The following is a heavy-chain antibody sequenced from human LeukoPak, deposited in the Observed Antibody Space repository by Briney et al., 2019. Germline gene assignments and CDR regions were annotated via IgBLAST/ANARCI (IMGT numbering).Heavy chain of an antibody. CDR1: GGSISSYY. V-gene: IGHV4-4*07. J-gene: IGHJ6*03. D-gene: IGHD2-2*01. CDR2: IYTSGST. CDR3: ARDKVVPAAIYYYYYMDV. Sequence: SETLSLTCTVSGGSISSYYWSWIRQPAGKGLEWIGRIYTSGSTNYNPSLKSRVTMSVDTSKNQFSLKLSSATAADTAVYYCARDKVVPAAIYYYYYMDVWGKGTTVTVSS.